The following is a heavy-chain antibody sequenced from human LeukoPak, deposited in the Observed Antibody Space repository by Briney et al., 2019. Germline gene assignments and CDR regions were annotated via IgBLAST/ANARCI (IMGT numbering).Heavy chain of an antibody. CDR2: IKQDGSEK. J-gene: IGHJ4*02. CDR3: SGSYNSLLDY. Sequence: PGGSLRLSCAASGFTFSSYWMSWVRQAPGKGLEWVANIKQDGSEKYYVDSAKGRFTISRDNAKNSLYLQMNSLRAEDTAVYYCSGSYNSLLDYWGQGTLVTVSS. CDR1: GFTFSSYW. V-gene: IGHV3-7*01. D-gene: IGHD3-10*01.